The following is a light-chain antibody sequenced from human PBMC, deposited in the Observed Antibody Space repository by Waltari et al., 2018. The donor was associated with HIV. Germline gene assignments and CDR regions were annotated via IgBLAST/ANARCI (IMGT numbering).Light chain of an antibody. CDR2: EDN. J-gene: IGLJ2*01. Sequence: NFMLTQPHSVSESPGKTVTISCTRSSGSIAGTYVQWCQQRPGGSPTTVIHEDNQRPSGGPDRFSGSIDSSSNSASLTISGLKTEDEADYYCQSYDSTSVVFGGGTKLTVL. CDR1: SGSIAGTY. V-gene: IGLV6-57*01. CDR3: QSYDSTSVV.